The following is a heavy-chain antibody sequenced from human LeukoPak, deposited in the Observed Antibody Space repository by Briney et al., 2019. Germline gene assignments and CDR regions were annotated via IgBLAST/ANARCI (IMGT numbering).Heavy chain of an antibody. D-gene: IGHD1-26*01. J-gene: IGHJ4*02. CDR1: GFTFDDYA. Sequence: GRSLRLSCAASGFTFDDYAMHWVRQAPGKGLEWGSGISWNSGSIGYADSVKGRFTISRDNAKNSLYLQMNSLRAEDTALYYCAKEYSGSYFDYWGQGTLITVSS. CDR2: ISWNSGSI. CDR3: AKEYSGSYFDY. V-gene: IGHV3-9*01.